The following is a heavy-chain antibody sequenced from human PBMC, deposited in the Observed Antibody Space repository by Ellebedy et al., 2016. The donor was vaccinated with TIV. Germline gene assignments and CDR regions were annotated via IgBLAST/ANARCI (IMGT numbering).Heavy chain of an antibody. CDR3: VITGTSGWLRGY. CDR1: GFTISSYN. CDR2: ISGGGST. Sequence: GASLKISXDAFGFTISSYNMNWVRQAPGKGLEWVSGISGGGSTSYADSVKGRFTISRDNSKNTLSLQMNSLRVDDTAVYYCVITGTSGWLRGYWGQGTLVTVSS. D-gene: IGHD6-19*01. J-gene: IGHJ4*02. V-gene: IGHV3-23*01.